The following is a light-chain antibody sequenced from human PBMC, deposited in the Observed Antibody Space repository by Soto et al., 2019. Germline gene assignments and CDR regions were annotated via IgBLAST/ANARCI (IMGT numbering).Light chain of an antibody. V-gene: IGLV2-14*01. Sequence: QSALTQPASVSGSPGQSITISCTGSSSDIGAYNYVSWYQQHPSKAPKLMIYDVTNRPSGLSNRFSGSKSGSTASLTISGLQAEDEADYYCSSYTSSRIRVFGGGTKLTVL. J-gene: IGLJ3*02. CDR3: SSYTSSRIRV. CDR1: SSDIGAYNY. CDR2: DVT.